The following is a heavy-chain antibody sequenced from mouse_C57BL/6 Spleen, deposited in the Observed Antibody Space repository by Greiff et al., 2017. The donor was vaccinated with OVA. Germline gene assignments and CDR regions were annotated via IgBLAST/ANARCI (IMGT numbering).Heavy chain of an antibody. Sequence: VQLQQSGPELVKPGASVKISCKASGYAFSSSWMNWVKQRPGKGLEWIGRIYPGDGDTNYNGKFKGKATLTADKSSSTAYMQLSSLTSEDSAVXFCGGISAWFAYWGQGTLVTVSA. V-gene: IGHV1-82*01. CDR1: GYAFSSSW. CDR2: IYPGDGDT. CDR3: GGISAWFAY. J-gene: IGHJ3*01. D-gene: IGHD2-14*01.